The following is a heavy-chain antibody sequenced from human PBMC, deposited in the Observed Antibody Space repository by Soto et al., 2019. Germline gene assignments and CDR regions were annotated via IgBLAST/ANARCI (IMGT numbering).Heavy chain of an antibody. D-gene: IGHD3-3*01. CDR3: AREEWTDRRPYLYSGMDV. Sequence: EVKLLESGGGSEQPGGSLKLSCAVSGFTFSIYAMCWVRQAPGRGPEWVAGINDDGDRTYYADSAKGRFTISRDNSKNTLYLQMNSLRAEDTAVYYCAREEWTDRRPYLYSGMDVWGQGTTVTVSS. J-gene: IGHJ6*02. V-gene: IGHV3-23*01. CDR2: INDDGDRT. CDR1: GFTFSIYA.